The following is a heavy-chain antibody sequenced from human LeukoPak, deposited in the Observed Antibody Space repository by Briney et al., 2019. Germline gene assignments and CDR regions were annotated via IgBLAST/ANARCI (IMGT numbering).Heavy chain of an antibody. CDR2: IYHSGST. D-gene: IGHD6-19*01. Sequence: SGTLSLTCAVSGGSISSSNWWSWVRQPPGKGLEWIGEIYHSGSTNYNPSLKSRVTISVDKSKNQFSLKLSSVTAADTAVYYCARDPFEAVADNDAFDIWGQGTMVTVSS. J-gene: IGHJ3*02. CDR1: GGSISSSNW. CDR3: ARDPFEAVADNDAFDI. V-gene: IGHV4-4*02.